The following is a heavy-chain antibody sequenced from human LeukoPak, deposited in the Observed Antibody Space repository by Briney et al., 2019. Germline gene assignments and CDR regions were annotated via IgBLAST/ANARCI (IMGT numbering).Heavy chain of an antibody. CDR3: ARGPPESSSSDY. J-gene: IGHJ4*02. CDR2: ISPYNGDT. D-gene: IGHD6-13*01. CDR1: GYRFPSYG. Sequence: GASVKVSCKDSGYRFPSYGINWVGQAPGQGLEWMGWISPYNGDTNYVQKFQGRVTMTRNTSISTAYMELSSLRSEDSAVYYCARGPPESSSSDYWGQGTLVTVSS. V-gene: IGHV1-8*02.